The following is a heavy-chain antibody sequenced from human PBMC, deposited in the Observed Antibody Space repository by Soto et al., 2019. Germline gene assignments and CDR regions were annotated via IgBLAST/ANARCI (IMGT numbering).Heavy chain of an antibody. V-gene: IGHV4-30-4*08. CDR2: IYYSGFT. D-gene: IGHD2-15*01. J-gene: IGHJ3*01. CDR1: GGSMSSGDYY. CDR3: ARGRVRWYDIT. Sequence: QVQLQESGPGLVKPSQTLSLTCTVSGGSMSSGDYYWSWIRQPPGKGRECIGYIYYSGFTYYNPSRKGRLNISVDTSRNHFSRRVTSVTAADTAVYFCARGRVRWYDITWGQGTMVTVSS.